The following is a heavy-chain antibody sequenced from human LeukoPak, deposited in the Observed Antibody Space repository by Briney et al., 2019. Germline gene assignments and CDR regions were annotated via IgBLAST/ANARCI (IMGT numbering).Heavy chain of an antibody. Sequence: PSETLSLTCAISGGSINSYYWSWIRQPPGKGLEWIGYIYYSGTTNYSPSLNSRVNISLDTAKNQFSLRLSSVTAADTAVYYCARQTAKNVDTARFDSWGQGTLVTVSS. CDR2: IYYSGTT. D-gene: IGHD5-18*01. CDR1: GGSINSYY. J-gene: IGHJ4*02. V-gene: IGHV4-59*08. CDR3: ARQTAKNVDTARFDS.